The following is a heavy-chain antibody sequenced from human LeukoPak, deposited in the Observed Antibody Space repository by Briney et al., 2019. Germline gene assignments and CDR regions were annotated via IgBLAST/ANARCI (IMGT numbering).Heavy chain of an antibody. Sequence: PGGSLRLSCVASGFTFSSYWMSWVRQAPGKGLEWVSAISGSGGSTYYADSVKGRVTISRDNSKNTLYLQVNSLRVEDTAVYYCAKDRLGAMMYFDFWGQGTLVTVSS. J-gene: IGHJ4*02. D-gene: IGHD1-26*01. CDR2: ISGSGGST. V-gene: IGHV3-23*01. CDR1: GFTFSSYW. CDR3: AKDRLGAMMYFDF.